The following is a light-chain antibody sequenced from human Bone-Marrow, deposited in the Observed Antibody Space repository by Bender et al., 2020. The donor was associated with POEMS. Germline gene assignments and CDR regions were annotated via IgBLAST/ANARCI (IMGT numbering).Light chain of an antibody. J-gene: IGLJ2*01. CDR1: SSNTGSGYD. V-gene: IGLV1-40*01. Sequence: QSVLTQPPSVSGAPGQRVTISCTGSSSNTGSGYDINWYQHLPGTAPKLLIYGYNNRPSGVPDRFSGSKSGDTASLTISGLQAEVEADYYCCSYAGSFSFIFGGGTKLTVL. CDR3: CSYAGSFSFI. CDR2: GYN.